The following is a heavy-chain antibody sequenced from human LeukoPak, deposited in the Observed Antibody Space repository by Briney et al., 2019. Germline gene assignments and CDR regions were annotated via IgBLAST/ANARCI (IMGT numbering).Heavy chain of an antibody. CDR3: TSRRHCSGAGCFQGLDY. V-gene: IGHV3-73*01. CDR1: GFTFSGSA. J-gene: IGHJ4*02. Sequence: GGSLRLSCAASGFTFSGSAIHWVRQSSGKGLEWVGQIDKKDKGYATATAYAASVKGRFTISRDDSKSIAYLQMDSLKAEDTAVYYCTSRRHCSGAGCFQGLDYWGQGTLVTVSS. CDR2: IDKKDKGYATAT. D-gene: IGHD2-15*01.